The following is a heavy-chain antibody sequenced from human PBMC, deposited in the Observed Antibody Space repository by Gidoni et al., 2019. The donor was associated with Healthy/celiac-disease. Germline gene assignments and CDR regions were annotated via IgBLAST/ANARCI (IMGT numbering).Heavy chain of an antibody. D-gene: IGHD6-6*01. J-gene: IGHJ4*02. CDR2: IKQEVSEK. CDR3: ARGLVSYYFDY. CDR1: GFTFSSDL. V-gene: IGHV3-7*03. Sequence: EVQLVESGGGLVQPGGSLRLSCAASGFTFSSDLMRWVRQAPGKGLEWVANIKQEVSEKYYVDSVKGRFTISRDNAKNSLYLQMNSLRAEDTAVYYCARGLVSYYFDYWGQGTLVTVSS.